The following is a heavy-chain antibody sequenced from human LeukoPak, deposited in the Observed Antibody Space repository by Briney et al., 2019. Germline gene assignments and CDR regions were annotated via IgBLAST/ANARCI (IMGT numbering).Heavy chain of an antibody. CDR3: ASLYYDNPVDY. CDR1: VGTISSHY. V-gene: IGHV4-59*11. Sequence: SEALSLTCTFSVGTISSHYWDWIRQPPGKGLEWIGYIYYSGSTNYNPSLKSRVTTSVDTSKNQFSLKLRSVTAADTAVYYCASLYYDNPVDYWGQGTLVTVSS. CDR2: IYYSGST. J-gene: IGHJ4*02. D-gene: IGHD3-16*01.